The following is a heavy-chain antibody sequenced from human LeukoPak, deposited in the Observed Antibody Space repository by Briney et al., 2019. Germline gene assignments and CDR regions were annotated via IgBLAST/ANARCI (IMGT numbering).Heavy chain of an antibody. D-gene: IGHD3-10*01. Sequence: ASVKVSCKSSGYTFSGYYIHWVRQAPGGGLQWLGRVDPEDAKAVYSENLQGRVTITADSFSDSTYMFLSSLTSEDTAFYYCATSGRSSLAFDVWGQGTVVTVSS. CDR1: GYTFSGYY. CDR2: VDPEDAKA. CDR3: ATSGRSSLAFDV. J-gene: IGHJ3*01. V-gene: IGHV1-69-2*01.